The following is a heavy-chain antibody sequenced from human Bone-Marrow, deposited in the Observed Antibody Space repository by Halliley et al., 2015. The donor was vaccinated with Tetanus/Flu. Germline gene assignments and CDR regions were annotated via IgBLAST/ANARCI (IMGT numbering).Heavy chain of an antibody. CDR3: ARVPAF. J-gene: IGHJ4*02. CDR2: IYHGGST. V-gene: IGHV4-30-2*01. Sequence: PPGKGRGGIASIYHGGSTHYNPPLKGRVTMSEDRSKNQLSLKLSSVTAADAAVYYCARVPAFWGQGARATVSS.